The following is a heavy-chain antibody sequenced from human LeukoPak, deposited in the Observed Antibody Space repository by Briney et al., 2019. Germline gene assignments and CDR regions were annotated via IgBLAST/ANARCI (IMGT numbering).Heavy chain of an antibody. CDR2: INHSGST. J-gene: IGHJ6*02. CDR1: GESFSGYY. V-gene: IGHV4-34*01. D-gene: IGHD3-10*01. CDR3: ARAVYGSGSPPPYYYYGMDV. Sequence: SETLSLACAVYGESFSGYYWSWLRQPPGKGLEWLGEINHSGSTNYNPSLKSRVTISVDTSKSQFSLKLGSVTAAVTAVYYCARAVYGSGSPPPYYYYGMDVWGQGTTVTVPS.